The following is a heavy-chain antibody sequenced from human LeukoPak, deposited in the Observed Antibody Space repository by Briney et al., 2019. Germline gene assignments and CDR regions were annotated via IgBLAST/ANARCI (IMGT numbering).Heavy chain of an antibody. V-gene: IGHV3-23*01. CDR3: AKARAVVVVAATNY. CDR2: ISGGGNST. D-gene: IGHD2-15*01. CDR1: GSTFSSYA. Sequence: PGGSLRLSCAASGSTFSSYAMSWVRQAPGKGLEWVSAISGGGNSTYYADSVKGRFTISRDNSKNTLFLQMNSLRAEDTAVYYCAKARAVVVVAATNYWGQGTLVTVSS. J-gene: IGHJ4*02.